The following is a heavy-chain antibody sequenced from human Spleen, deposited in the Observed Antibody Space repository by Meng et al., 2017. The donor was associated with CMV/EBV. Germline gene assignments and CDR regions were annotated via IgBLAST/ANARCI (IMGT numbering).Heavy chain of an antibody. V-gene: IGHV3-23*01. CDR1: GFTFSSYA. CDR3: ARGPTYSSAWYSSH. CDR2: ISGSGGST. J-gene: IGHJ4*02. Sequence: GGSLRLSCAASGFTFSSYAMSWVRQAPGKGLEWVSAISGSGGSTYYADSVKGRFTISRDNSKNTLYLQMNSLRAEDTAVYYCARGPTYSSAWYSSHWGQGTLVTVSS. D-gene: IGHD6-19*01.